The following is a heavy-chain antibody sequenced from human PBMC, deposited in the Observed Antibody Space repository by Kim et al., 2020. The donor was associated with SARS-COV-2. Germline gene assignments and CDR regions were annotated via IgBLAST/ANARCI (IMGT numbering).Heavy chain of an antibody. CDR3: GRGRGGYNYYMDV. Sequence: GGSLRLSCAASGFTFSSYGMHWVRLAPGKGLEWVAVIWLDGSNRYFADSVQGRFTISRDNSKNTLYLQMNSLRTEDTAVYYCGRGRGGYNYYMDVWGKGTTVTVSS. V-gene: IGHV3-33*01. D-gene: IGHD3-10*01. J-gene: IGHJ6*03. CDR1: GFTFSSYG. CDR2: IWLDGSNR.